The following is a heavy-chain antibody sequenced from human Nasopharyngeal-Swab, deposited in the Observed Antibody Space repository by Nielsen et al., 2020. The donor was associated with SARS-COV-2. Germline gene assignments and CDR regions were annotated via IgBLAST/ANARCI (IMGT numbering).Heavy chain of an antibody. Sequence: SETLSLTCTVSGGSISSGGYYWSWIRQHPGKGLEWIGYIYYSGSTYYNPSLKSRVTISVDTSKNQFSLKLSSVTAADTAVYYCARAGGNTIFGVVTTIAAPDYWGQGTLVTVSS. CDR1: GGSISSGGYY. D-gene: IGHD3-3*01. V-gene: IGHV4-31*03. CDR3: ARAGGNTIFGVVTTIAAPDY. CDR2: IYYSGST. J-gene: IGHJ4*02.